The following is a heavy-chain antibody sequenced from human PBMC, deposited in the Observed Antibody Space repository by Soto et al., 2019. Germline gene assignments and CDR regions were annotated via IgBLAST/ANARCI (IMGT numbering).Heavy chain of an antibody. CDR3: ARQGTADIVVVVAATSWYFVP. Sequence: QVQLQESGPGLVKPSGTLSLNCAVSSGSISSRNCWSWVRQPPGQGLEGIGVIDHRGSTNDNPSLKCRVSISVDKSKNQFSLKMSSVTAAATAVSYCARQGTADIVVVVAATSWYFVPLGRGTPVTVSS. CDR2: IDHRGST. J-gene: IGHJ2*01. V-gene: IGHV4-4*02. D-gene: IGHD2-15*01. CDR1: SGSISSRNC.